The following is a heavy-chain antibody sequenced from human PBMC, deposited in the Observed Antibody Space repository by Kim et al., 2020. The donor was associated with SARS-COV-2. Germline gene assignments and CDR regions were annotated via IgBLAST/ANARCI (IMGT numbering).Heavy chain of an antibody. J-gene: IGHJ4*02. CDR1: GFIFSDCG. Sequence: GGSLRLSCAASGFIFSDCGMNWVRQAPGKGLEWVSSISSSSSYIYYADSVKGRFTISRDNAKNTLYLQMNSLRADDTAVYYCARDRQSIEYCTGGSCYGGVDYWGQGTLVTVSS. V-gene: IGHV3-21*01. CDR3: ARDRQSIEYCTGGSCYGGVDY. D-gene: IGHD2-15*01. CDR2: ISSSSSYI.